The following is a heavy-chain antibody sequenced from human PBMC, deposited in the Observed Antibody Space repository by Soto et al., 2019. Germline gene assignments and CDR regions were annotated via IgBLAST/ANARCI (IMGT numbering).Heavy chain of an antibody. CDR2: IYYSGST. CDR1: GGSISSGGYY. J-gene: IGHJ5*02. CDR3: ARLSLVVVPAAIVSRLLDP. Sequence: PSETLSLTCTVSGGSISSGGYYWSWIRQHPGKGLGWIGYIYYSGSTYYNPSLKSRVTISVDTSKNQFSLKLSSVTAADTAVYYCARLSLVVVPAAIVSRLLDPWGQGTLVTTSS. D-gene: IGHD2-2*02. V-gene: IGHV4-31*03.